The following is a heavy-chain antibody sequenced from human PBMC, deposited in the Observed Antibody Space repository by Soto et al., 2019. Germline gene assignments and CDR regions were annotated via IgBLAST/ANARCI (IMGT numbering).Heavy chain of an antibody. CDR1: GGSVSSGSYY. CDR3: ARADKWEPDAFDI. D-gene: IGHD1-26*01. J-gene: IGHJ3*02. Sequence: SETLSLTCTVSGGSVSSGSYYWSWIRQPPGKGLEWIGYIYYSGSTNYNPSLKSRVTISVDTSKNQFSLKLSSVSAADTAVYYCARADKWEPDAFDIWGQGTMVTVSS. V-gene: IGHV4-61*01. CDR2: IYYSGST.